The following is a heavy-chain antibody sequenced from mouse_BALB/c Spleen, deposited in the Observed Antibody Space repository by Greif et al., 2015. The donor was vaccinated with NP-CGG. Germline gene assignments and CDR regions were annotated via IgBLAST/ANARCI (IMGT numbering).Heavy chain of an antibody. CDR2: ISTYYGDA. CDR1: GYTFTDYA. D-gene: IGHD2-1*01. J-gene: IGHJ4*01. CDR3: ARAPYGNSDYAMDY. V-gene: IGHV1S137*01. Sequence: QVQLQQSGAELVRPGVSVKISCKGSGYTFTDYAMHWVKQSHAKSLEWIGVISTYYGDASYNQKFKGKATMTVDKSSSTAYMELARLTSEDSAIYYCARAPYGNSDYAMDYWGQGTSVTVSS.